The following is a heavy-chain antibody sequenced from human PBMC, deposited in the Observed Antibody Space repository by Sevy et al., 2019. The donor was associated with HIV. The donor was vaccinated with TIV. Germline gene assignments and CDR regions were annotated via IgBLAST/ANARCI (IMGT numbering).Heavy chain of an antibody. CDR3: ARERCSSSGAICQRYYYGMDV. J-gene: IGHJ6*02. CDR1: GFRFSDHW. Sequence: GGSLRLSCAASGFRFSDHWMSWVRQAPGRGLEWVANINQDGSEKYYVDSVEGRFTISRDNAKTSLYLQMDSLRAEDSAAYYCARERCSSSGAICQRYYYGMDVWGLGTTVTVSS. CDR2: INQDGSEK. V-gene: IGHV3-7*01. D-gene: IGHD3-22*01.